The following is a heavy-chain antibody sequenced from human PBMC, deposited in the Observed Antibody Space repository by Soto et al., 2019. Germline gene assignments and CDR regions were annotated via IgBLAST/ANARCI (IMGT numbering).Heavy chain of an antibody. D-gene: IGHD2-15*01. J-gene: IGHJ6*02. V-gene: IGHV3-48*03. CDR1: GFTFSRYE. Sequence: GGSRRLSCAASGFTFSRYEMNWVRQAPGKGLEWVSYISSSGSTIYYADSVKGRFTISRDNAKNSLYLQMNSLRAEDTAVYYCARDSGGGNALYYYYGMDVWGQGTTVTVSS. CDR3: ARDSGGGNALYYYYGMDV. CDR2: ISSSGSTI.